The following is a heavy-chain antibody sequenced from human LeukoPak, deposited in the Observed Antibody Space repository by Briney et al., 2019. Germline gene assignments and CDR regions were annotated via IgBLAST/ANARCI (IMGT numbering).Heavy chain of an antibody. Sequence: PGGSLRLSCAASGFTFSSYAMSWVRQAPGKGLEWVSAISGSGGSTYYADSVKGRFTISRDNSKNTLYLQMNSLRAEDTAVYYCAKGGDYDSSGYGYFGYWGQGTLVTVSS. CDR1: GFTFSSYA. J-gene: IGHJ4*02. V-gene: IGHV3-23*01. CDR3: AKGGDYDSSGYGYFGY. D-gene: IGHD3-22*01. CDR2: ISGSGGST.